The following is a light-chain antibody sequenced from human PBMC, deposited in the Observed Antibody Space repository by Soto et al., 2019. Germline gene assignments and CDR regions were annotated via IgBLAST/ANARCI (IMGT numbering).Light chain of an antibody. V-gene: IGLV1-44*01. CDR3: AAWDDSLNGVV. Sequence: QSALTQPPSASGTPGQTIAISCSGGSSNIGSHTVNWYQQLPGTAPRLLIYSNTQRPSGVPDRFSGSKSGTSASLAISGLRSVYEGDYYCAAWDDSLNGVVFGGGTKVTVL. CDR1: SSNIGSHT. CDR2: SNT. J-gene: IGLJ2*01.